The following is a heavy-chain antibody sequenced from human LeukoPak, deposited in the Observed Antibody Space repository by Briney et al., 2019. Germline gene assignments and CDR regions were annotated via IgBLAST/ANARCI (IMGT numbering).Heavy chain of an antibody. J-gene: IGHJ4*02. Sequence: PSETLSLTCSVSGVSISAYYWSWIRQPAGKGLEWIGRVYPGESIYASENTNYNPSLKSRVSMSGDTSKNQVSLKLRSVTAADTAVYYCARDPTTVTTIFDSWGQGTLVTVSS. CDR3: ARDPTTVTTIFDS. D-gene: IGHD4-17*01. CDR2: VYPGESIYASENT. V-gene: IGHV4-4*07. CDR1: GVSISAYY.